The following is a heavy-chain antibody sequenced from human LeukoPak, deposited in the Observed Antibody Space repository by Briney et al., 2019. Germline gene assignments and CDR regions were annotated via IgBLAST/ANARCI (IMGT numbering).Heavy chain of an antibody. Sequence: GGSLRLSCAASGFTFSSYAMSRPPHPPPTALEWVSVISGSGGSTYSADSVKGRFTISRDNSKNTLYLQMNSLRAEDTAVYFCAKSQDGGRLFHFDYWGQGTLVTVSS. J-gene: IGHJ4*02. CDR3: AKSQDGGRLFHFDY. D-gene: IGHD1-26*01. CDR2: ISGSGGST. V-gene: IGHV3-23*01. CDR1: GFTFSSYA.